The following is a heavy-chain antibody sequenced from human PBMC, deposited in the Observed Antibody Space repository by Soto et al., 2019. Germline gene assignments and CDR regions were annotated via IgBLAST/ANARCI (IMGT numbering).Heavy chain of an antibody. CDR1: GGSFSGYY. Sequence: SETLSLTCAVYGGSFSGYYWSWIRQPPGKGLEWIGEINHSGSTNYNPSLKSRVTISVDTSKNQFSLKLSSVTAADTAVYYCARVRCSSTSCYDDWGQGTRVTVAS. CDR2: INHSGST. V-gene: IGHV4-34*01. D-gene: IGHD2-2*01. J-gene: IGHJ4*02. CDR3: ARVRCSSTSCYDD.